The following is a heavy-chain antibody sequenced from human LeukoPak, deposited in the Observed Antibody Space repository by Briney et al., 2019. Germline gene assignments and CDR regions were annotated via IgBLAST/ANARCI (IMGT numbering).Heavy chain of an antibody. J-gene: IGHJ3*02. Sequence: PGGSLRLSCAASVFTFSSYSMNWVRQAPGKGLEWVSYISSSSSYIYYADSVKGRFTISRDTAKNSLYLQMNSLRAEDTAVYYCARESFRYGSPLDIWGQGTMVTVSS. CDR3: ARESFRYGSPLDI. CDR2: ISSSSSYI. CDR1: VFTFSSYS. V-gene: IGHV3-21*01. D-gene: IGHD3-10*01.